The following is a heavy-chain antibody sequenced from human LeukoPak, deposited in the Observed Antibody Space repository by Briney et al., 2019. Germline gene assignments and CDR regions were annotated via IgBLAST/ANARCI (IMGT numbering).Heavy chain of an antibody. CDR3: AREGCSSTSCCGEDGMDV. D-gene: IGHD2-2*01. J-gene: IGHJ6*02. V-gene: IGHV4-39*07. CDR1: GGPIVTSSYY. Sequence: SETLSLTCSVSGGPIVTSSYYWAWIRQPPEKGLEWIGTIYYTGGTYYSPSLKSRVTISVDTSKNQFSLKLSSVTAADTAVYYCAREGCSSTSCCGEDGMDVWGQGTTVTVSS. CDR2: IYYTGGT.